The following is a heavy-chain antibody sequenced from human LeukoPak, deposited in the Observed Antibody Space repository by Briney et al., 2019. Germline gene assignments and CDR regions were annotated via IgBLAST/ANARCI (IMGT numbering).Heavy chain of an antibody. J-gene: IGHJ4*02. CDR1: GFTFSSYW. CDR2: INSDGSST. Sequence: GGSLRLSCAASGFTFSSYWMHWVRQAPGKGLVWVSRINSDGSSTSYADSVKGRFTISRDNAKNTLYLQMNSLRAEDTAVYYCAKDGCSSSSCYANDYWGQGTLVTVSS. V-gene: IGHV3-74*01. CDR3: AKDGCSSSSCYANDY. D-gene: IGHD2-2*01.